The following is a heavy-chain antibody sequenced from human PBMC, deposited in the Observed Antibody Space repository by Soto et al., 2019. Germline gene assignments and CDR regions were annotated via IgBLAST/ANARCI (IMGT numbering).Heavy chain of an antibody. CDR2: IKNNADGGTT. CDR3: TSMNDRDAFDI. D-gene: IGHD1-1*01. CDR1: GLNFNIAW. J-gene: IGHJ3*02. Sequence: EELLVESGGGLVKRGGSLRLSCAASGLNFNIAWLSWVRQAPGKGLEWVGRIKNNADGGTTDTAAPVKDRFTISRDDSKSTLYLQMNSLQTEDTAIYYCTSMNDRDAFDIWGQGTTVTVSS. V-gene: IGHV3-15*01.